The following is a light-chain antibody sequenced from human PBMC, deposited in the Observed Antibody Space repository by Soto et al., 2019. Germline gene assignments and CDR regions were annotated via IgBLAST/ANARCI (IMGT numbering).Light chain of an antibody. J-gene: IGKJ1*01. CDR3: QQYNNWSTWT. Sequence: EIVMTQSPATLSVSPGERATLSCRASQSISSNLAWFQQKPGQAPRLLIYGASTRATGIPARFSGSVSGTEFTLTISSLQSEDFAVYYCQQYNNWSTWTFGQGTKVEIK. CDR1: QSISSN. CDR2: GAS. V-gene: IGKV3-15*01.